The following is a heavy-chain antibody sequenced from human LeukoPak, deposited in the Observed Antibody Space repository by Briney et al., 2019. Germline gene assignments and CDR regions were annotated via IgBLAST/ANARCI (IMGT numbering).Heavy chain of an antibody. CDR2: MWSEDNSQ. V-gene: IGHV3-33*01. CDR3: ARDLRRTTFDY. CDR1: GFAFNNYG. J-gene: IGHJ4*02. Sequence: PGGSLRLSCAASGFAFNNYGMHWVRQAPGKGVERVGVMWSEDNSQHYADSVKGRFTISKDSSKNTLYLQMNSLRAEDTAVYYCARDLRRTTFDYWGQGTLVTVSS. D-gene: IGHD4-11*01.